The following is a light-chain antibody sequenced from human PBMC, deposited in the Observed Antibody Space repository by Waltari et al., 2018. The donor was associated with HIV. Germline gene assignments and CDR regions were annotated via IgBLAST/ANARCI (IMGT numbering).Light chain of an antibody. V-gene: IGKV1-39*01. J-gene: IGKJ3*01. CDR1: QSISSY. CDR3: QQSNSSPFT. CDR2: AAS. Sequence: DIQMTQSPSSLSASVGDRVTITCRASQSISSYLNWYQQKQGKAPKLLIYAASSLQSGVPSRFSGSGFGTDFTLTISSLQPEDFATYYCQQSNSSPFTFGPGTKVDIK.